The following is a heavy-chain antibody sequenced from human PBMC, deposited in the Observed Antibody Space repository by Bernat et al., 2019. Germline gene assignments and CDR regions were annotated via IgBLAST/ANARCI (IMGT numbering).Heavy chain of an antibody. CDR2: IYSGGTT. CDR1: GFTFSNAW. V-gene: IGHV3-53*01. CDR3: ARDATYIGGGWFDP. J-gene: IGHJ5*02. Sequence: EVQLVESGGGLVKPGGSLRLSCAASGFTFSNAWMNWVRQAPGKGLEWVSVIYSGGTTYYADSVKGRFTISRDNSKNTLYLQMNSLRAEDTAVYYCARDATYIGGGWFDPWGQGTLVTVSS. D-gene: IGHD3-10*01.